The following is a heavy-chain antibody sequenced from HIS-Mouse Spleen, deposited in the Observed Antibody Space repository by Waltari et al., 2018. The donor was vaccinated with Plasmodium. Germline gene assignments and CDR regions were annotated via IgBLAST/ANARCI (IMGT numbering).Heavy chain of an antibody. J-gene: IGHJ4*02. D-gene: IGHD2-15*01. CDR1: GGSFSGYY. CDR3: ARGVGYCSGGSCDHYFDY. CDR2: INHSGST. V-gene: IGHV4-34*01. Sequence: QVQLQQWGAGLLKPSETLSLTCAVYGGSFSGYYWSWIRQPQGQGLAWIGEINHSGSTNYNPSLKSRVTISVDTSKNQFSLKLSSVTAADTAVYYCARGVGYCSGGSCDHYFDYWGQGTLVTVSS.